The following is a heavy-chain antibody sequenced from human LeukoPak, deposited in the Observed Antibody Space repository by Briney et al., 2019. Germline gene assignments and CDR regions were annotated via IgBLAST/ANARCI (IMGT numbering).Heavy chain of an antibody. CDR1: GYTFTSYA. CDR2: INAGNGNT. D-gene: IGHD4/OR15-4a*01. CDR3: ARGELYGGYFDY. V-gene: IGHV1-3*01. Sequence: ASVKASCKASGYTFTSYAMHWVRQAPGQRLEWMGWINAGNGNTKYSQKFQGRVTITRDTSASTAYMELSSLRSEDTAVYYCARGELYGGYFDYWGQGTLVTVSS. J-gene: IGHJ4*02.